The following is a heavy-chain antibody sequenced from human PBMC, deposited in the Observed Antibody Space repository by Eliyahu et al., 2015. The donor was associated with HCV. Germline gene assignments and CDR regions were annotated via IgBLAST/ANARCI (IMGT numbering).Heavy chain of an antibody. CDR2: XRCDGRQK. V-gene: IGHV3-30*02. Sequence: QVKLVESGGAVVQPGGSLRLACAASGFDFXXFGMNWVRQAPGKGAGWVXXXRCDGRQKYYAESVKGRFIISRDNSRDTVYLQMNSLRLEDTALYYCAKKGPKSADVQYYFGMDIWGQGTTVTVSS. CDR1: GFDFXXFG. CDR3: AKKGPKSADVQYYFGMDI. D-gene: IGHD6-19*01. J-gene: IGHJ6*02.